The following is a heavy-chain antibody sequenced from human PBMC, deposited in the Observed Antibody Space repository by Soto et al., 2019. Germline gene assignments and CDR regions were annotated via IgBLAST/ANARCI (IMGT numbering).Heavy chain of an antibody. CDR2: ISYDGSNK. V-gene: IGHV3-30*18. J-gene: IGHJ4*02. CDR1: GFTFGSYG. CDR3: AKDGYSSSPYYFDY. Sequence: QVQLVESGGGVVQPGRSLRLSCAASGFTFGSYGMHWVRQAPGKGLEWVAVISYDGSNKYYADSVKGRFTISRDNSKNTLYLQMNSLRAEDTAVYYCAKDGYSSSPYYFDYWGQGTLVTVSS. D-gene: IGHD6-13*01.